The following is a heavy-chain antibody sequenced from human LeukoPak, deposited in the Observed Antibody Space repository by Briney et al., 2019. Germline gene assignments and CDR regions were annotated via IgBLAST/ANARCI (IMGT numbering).Heavy chain of an antibody. CDR2: ISSGTSTI. J-gene: IGHJ4*02. CDR1: GFPFSSSS. D-gene: IGHD6-19*01. CDR3: ARDARRGIAVAATGY. Sequence: GGSLSPSCAASGFPFSSSSMTWFRRAPGRGLGWFSTISSGTSTIYYADSVKGRFTISRDDAKNSLYLQMNSLRTEDTAVYYCARDARRGIAVAATGYWGQGTLVTVSS. V-gene: IGHV3-48*01.